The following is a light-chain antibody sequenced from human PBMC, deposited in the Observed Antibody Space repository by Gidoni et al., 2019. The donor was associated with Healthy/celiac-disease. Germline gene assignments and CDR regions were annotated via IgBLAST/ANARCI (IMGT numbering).Light chain of an antibody. CDR3: SSYTSSSTPWV. J-gene: IGLJ3*02. CDR1: SSAVGGSTY. CDR2: EVS. Sequence: QSALTQPASVSGSPGQSITISCTGTSSAVGGSTYVSWYHQHPGKAPKRRIYEVSNRPSGVPDRFSGSKSGNTASLTISGLQAEDEADYYGSSYTSSSTPWVFGGGTKLTVL. V-gene: IGLV2-14*01.